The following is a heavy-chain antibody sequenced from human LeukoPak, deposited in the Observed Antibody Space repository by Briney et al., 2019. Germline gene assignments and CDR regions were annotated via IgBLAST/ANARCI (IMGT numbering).Heavy chain of an antibody. CDR3: AKDPNGDYVGTFDM. J-gene: IGHJ3*02. Sequence: GGSLRLSWVASGFTFSSYGMSWVRQAPGKGLEWVSFISGNGGRTDYAESVKGRFIISRDNSKNTVYLQMNSLRDEDTAAYYCAKDPNGDYVGTFDMWGQGTMVTVSS. CDR2: ISGNGGRT. D-gene: IGHD4-17*01. V-gene: IGHV3-23*01. CDR1: GFTFSSYG.